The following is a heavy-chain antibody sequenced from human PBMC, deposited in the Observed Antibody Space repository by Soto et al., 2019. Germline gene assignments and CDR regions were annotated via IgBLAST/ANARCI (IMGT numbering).Heavy chain of an antibody. CDR3: ARCCAYPTTIPYSSSWYGSYGAKLSFDY. CDR2: INHSGST. CDR1: GGSFSGYY. J-gene: IGHJ4*02. V-gene: IGHV4-34*01. D-gene: IGHD6-13*01. Sequence: SETLSLTCAVYGGSFSGYYWSWIRQPPGKGLEWIGEINHSGSTNYNPSLKSRVTISVDTSKNQFSLKLSSVTAADTAVYYCARCCAYPTTIPYSSSWYGSYGAKLSFDYWGQGTLVTVSS.